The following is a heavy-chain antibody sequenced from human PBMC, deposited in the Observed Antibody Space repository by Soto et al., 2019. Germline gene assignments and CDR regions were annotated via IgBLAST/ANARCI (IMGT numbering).Heavy chain of an antibody. J-gene: IGHJ6*02. CDR2: IGTAGDT. CDR1: GFTFSSYD. D-gene: IGHD3-10*01. V-gene: IGHV3-13*01. CDR3: ARPTGLGGMDG. Sequence: GGSLRLSCAASGFTFSSYDMHWVRQATGKGLEWVSAIGTAGDTYYPGSVKGRFTISRENAKNSLYLQMNSLRAEDTAVYYCARPTGLGGMDGWGQGTTVTVSS.